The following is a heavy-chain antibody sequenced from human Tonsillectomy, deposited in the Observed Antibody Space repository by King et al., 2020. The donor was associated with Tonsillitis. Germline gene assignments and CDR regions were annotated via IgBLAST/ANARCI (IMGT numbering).Heavy chain of an antibody. Sequence: VQLVESGGGLVQPGGSLRLSCAASGFTFSNYVMSWVRQAPGKGLEWVSVIYSSGSRTYYADSVKGRFTISRDNSKNTLYLQMNSLRAEDTAVYYCAKDAGRGYGDRESDYWGQGTLVTVSS. V-gene: IGHV3-23*03. CDR2: IYSSGSRT. D-gene: IGHD4-17*01. J-gene: IGHJ4*02. CDR1: GFTFSNYV. CDR3: AKDAGRGYGDRESDY.